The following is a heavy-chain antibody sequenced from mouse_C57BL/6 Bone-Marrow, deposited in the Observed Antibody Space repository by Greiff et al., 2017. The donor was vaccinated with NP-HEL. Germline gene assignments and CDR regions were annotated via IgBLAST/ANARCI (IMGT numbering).Heavy chain of an antibody. Sequence: EVQGVESGGGLVKPGGSLKLSCAASGFTFSDYGMHWVRQAPEKGLEWVAYISSGSSTIYYADTVKGRFTISRDNAKNTLFMQMTSLRSEDTAMYYCARPPCDCFYAMDYWGQGTSVTVAS. J-gene: IGHJ4*01. CDR3: ARPPCDCFYAMDY. CDR1: GFTFSDYG. V-gene: IGHV5-17*01. D-gene: IGHD2-4*01. CDR2: ISSGSSTI.